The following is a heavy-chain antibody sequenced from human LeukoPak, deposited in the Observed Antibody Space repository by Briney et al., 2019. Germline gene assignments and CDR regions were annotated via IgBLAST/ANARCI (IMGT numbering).Heavy chain of an antibody. Sequence: SVKVSCKASGGTFSSYAISWVRQAPGQGLEWMGGIIPIFGTANYAQKFQGRVTITADESTSTAYMELSSLRSEDTAAYYCARHPGYCRGGSCYYYYYYGMDVWGKGTTGTVSS. V-gene: IGHV1-69*13. CDR1: GGTFSSYA. D-gene: IGHD2-15*01. J-gene: IGHJ6*04. CDR3: ARHPGYCRGGSCYYYYYYGMDV. CDR2: IIPIFGTA.